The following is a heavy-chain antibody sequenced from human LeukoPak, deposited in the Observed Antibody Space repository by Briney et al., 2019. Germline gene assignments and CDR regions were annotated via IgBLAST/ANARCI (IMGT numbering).Heavy chain of an antibody. J-gene: IGHJ4*02. D-gene: IGHD6-13*01. CDR2: IYHSGST. CDR1: GGSISSSNW. CDR3: ARGLGSIAAAVYFDY. V-gene: IGHV4-4*02. Sequence: SETLSLTCAVSGGSISSSNWWSWVRQPPGKGLEWIGEIYHSGSTNYNPSLKSRVTISVDTSKNQFSLKLSSLTAADMAVYYCARGLGSIAAAVYFDYRGPGTLVTVSS.